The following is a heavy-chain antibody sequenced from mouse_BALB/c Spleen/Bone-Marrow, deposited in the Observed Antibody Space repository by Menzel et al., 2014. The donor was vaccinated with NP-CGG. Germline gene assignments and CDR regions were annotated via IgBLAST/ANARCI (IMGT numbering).Heavy chain of an antibody. J-gene: IGHJ3*01. CDR1: GYTFSSYW. V-gene: IGHV1-9*01. CDR2: ILPGSGNT. CDR3: TRQGFAC. Sequence: VQRVESGPELMKPGASVKISCKATGYTFSSYWIEWVKQRPGHGLEWIGEILPGSGNTHYNEKFKGKATFTADTSSNTAYMQLSSLTSEDSAVYYCTRQGFACWGQGTLVTGSA.